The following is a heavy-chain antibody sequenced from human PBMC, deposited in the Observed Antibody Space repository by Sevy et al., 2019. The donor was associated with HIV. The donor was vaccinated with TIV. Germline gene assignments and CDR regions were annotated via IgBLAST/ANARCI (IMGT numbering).Heavy chain of an antibody. V-gene: IGHV3-9*01. CDR1: GFTFDDYA. CDR2: ISWNSGSI. CDR3: AKGAGQWLGDAFDI. J-gene: IGHJ3*02. Sequence: GGSLRLSCAASGFTFDDYAIHWVRQAPGKGLEWVSGISWNSGSIDYADAVKGRFTISRDNAKNSLYLQMNSLGAEDTAWYYCAKGAGQWLGDAFDIWGQGTMVTVSS. D-gene: IGHD6-19*01.